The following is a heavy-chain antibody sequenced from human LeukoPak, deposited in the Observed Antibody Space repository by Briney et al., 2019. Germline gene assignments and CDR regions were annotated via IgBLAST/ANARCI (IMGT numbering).Heavy chain of an antibody. J-gene: IGHJ4*02. D-gene: IGHD3-22*01. Sequence: PSETLSLTCTVSGGSISSYYWNWIRQPPGKGLEWIGYIYYSGSTNYNPSLKSRVTTSVGTSKNQFSLKLSSVTAADTAVYYCARERLGYYDRSGLDYWGQGTLVTVSS. CDR3: ARERLGYYDRSGLDY. V-gene: IGHV4-59*01. CDR1: GGSISSYY. CDR2: IYYSGST.